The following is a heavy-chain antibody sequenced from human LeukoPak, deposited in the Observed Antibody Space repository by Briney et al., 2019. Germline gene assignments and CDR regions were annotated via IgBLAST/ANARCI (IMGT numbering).Heavy chain of an antibody. Sequence: EASVKVSCKASGYTFTDYYIHWVRQAPRQGLEWMGRINPISGGTNYAQKFQGRVSMTTDTSINTAYMELNRLTYDDTAVYYCARLERLMSSDHFWGQGTPVTVSS. D-gene: IGHD2-8*01. V-gene: IGHV1-2*06. CDR2: INPISGGT. J-gene: IGHJ4*02. CDR3: ARLERLMSSDHF. CDR1: GYTFTDYY.